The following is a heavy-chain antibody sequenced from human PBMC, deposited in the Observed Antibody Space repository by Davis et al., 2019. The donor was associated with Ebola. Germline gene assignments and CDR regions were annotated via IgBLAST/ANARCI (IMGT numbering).Heavy chain of an antibody. Sequence: GGSLRLSCAASGFAFSDYYMSWIRQAPGKGLEWVSYIDSSSSYTNYADSVKGRFTISRDNAKNSLYLQMNSLRAEDTAVYYCTRVGAINGMDVLGQGTTVTVSS. V-gene: IGHV3-11*06. CDR1: GFAFSDYY. CDR2: IDSSSSYT. CDR3: TRVGAINGMDV. J-gene: IGHJ6*02. D-gene: IGHD1-26*01.